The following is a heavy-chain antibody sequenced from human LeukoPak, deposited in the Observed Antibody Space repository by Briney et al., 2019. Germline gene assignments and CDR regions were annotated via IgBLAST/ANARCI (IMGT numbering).Heavy chain of an antibody. CDR3: ARGLRDGYNFAPGPSDY. CDR1: GGTFSSYA. D-gene: IGHD5-24*01. J-gene: IGHJ4*02. V-gene: IGHV1-69*13. Sequence: SVKVSCKASGGTFSSYAISWVRQAPGQGLEWMGGIIPIFGTANYAQKFQGRVTITADESTSTAYMELSSLRSEDTAVYYCARGLRDGYNFAPGPSDYWGQGTLVTVSS. CDR2: IIPIFGTA.